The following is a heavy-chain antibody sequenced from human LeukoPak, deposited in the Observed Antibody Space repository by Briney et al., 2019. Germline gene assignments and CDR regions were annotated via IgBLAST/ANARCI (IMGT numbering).Heavy chain of an antibody. CDR1: GYSFSNSG. J-gene: IGHJ5*02. D-gene: IGHD2-15*01. V-gene: IGHV1-69*13. CDR2: IIPIFGTA. Sequence: ASVKVSCKASGYSFSNSGINWVRQAPGQGLEWMGGIIPIFGTANYAQKFQGRVTITADESTSTAYMELSSLRSEDTAVYYCARAGYCSGGSCYPTGASDRWFDPWGQGTLVTVSS. CDR3: ARAGYCSGGSCYPTGASDRWFDP.